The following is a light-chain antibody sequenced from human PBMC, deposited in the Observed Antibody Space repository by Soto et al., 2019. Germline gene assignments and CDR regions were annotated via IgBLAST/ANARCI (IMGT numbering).Light chain of an antibody. J-gene: IGKJ2*01. V-gene: IGKV3-20*01. CDR2: GAS. Sequence: EIVLTQSPGTLSLSPGERATVSCRASQSVSSSYVAWYQQKPGQAPRLLISGASNRATGIPDSFSGSGSGKDFTLTISRLEPEDFAVYFCQQYSSSPYTFGQGTKVDIK. CDR3: QQYSSSPYT. CDR1: QSVSSSY.